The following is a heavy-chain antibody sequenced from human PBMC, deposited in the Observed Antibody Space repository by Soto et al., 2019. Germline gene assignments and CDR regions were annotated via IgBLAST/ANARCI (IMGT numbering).Heavy chain of an antibody. Sequence: QVQLVESGGGVVQPGRSLRLSCAASGFTFSSYGMHGVRQAPGKGLEWVAVISYDGSNKYYADSVKGRFTISRDNSKNTLYVQMNSLIAEDTAVYYCAKDRGLGYYYGMDVWGQGTTVTVSS. D-gene: IGHD3-16*01. CDR1: GFTFSSYG. J-gene: IGHJ6*02. CDR2: ISYDGSNK. CDR3: AKDRGLGYYYGMDV. V-gene: IGHV3-30*18.